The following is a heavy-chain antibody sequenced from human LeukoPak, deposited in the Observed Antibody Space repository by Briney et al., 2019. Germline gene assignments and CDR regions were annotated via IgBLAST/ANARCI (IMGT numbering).Heavy chain of an antibody. CDR3: ASRPLYDSSGYLPLDY. CDR2: INHSGST. Sequence: SETLSLTCAVYGGSFSGYYWSWIRQPPGKGLEWIGEINHSGSTNYNPSLKSRVTISVDTSKNQFSLKLSSVTAADTAVYYCASRPLYDSSGYLPLDYWGQGTLVTVSS. J-gene: IGHJ4*02. V-gene: IGHV4-34*01. D-gene: IGHD3-22*01. CDR1: GGSFSGYY.